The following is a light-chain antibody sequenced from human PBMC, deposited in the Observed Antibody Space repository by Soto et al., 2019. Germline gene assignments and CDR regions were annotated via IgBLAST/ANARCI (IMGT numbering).Light chain of an antibody. V-gene: IGKV3-20*01. CDR1: QSVSSSY. Sequence: EIVMAQNRATLAVCVGEGATLSSRTSQSVSSSYLAWYQQKPGQAPRLLIYGASSRATGIPDRFNGSGSGTDFTLTISRLEPEDFAVYYCQQYGSSPLPFGGGTKVDIK. CDR3: QQYGSSPLP. CDR2: GAS. J-gene: IGKJ4*01.